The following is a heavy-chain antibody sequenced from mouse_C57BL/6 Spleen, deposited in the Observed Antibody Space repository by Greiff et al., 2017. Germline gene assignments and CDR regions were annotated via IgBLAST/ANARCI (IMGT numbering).Heavy chain of an antibody. D-gene: IGHD1-1*01. CDR1: GYTFTSYW. Sequence: QVQLQQPGAELVKPGASVKLSCKASGYTFTSYWMQWVKQRPGQGLEWIGEIDPSDSYTNYNQKFKGKATLTVDTSSSTAYMQLSSLTSEDSAFYYCARSGYYYGSNNYYAMDYWGQGTSVTVSS. J-gene: IGHJ4*01. CDR2: IDPSDSYT. CDR3: ARSGYYYGSNNYYAMDY. V-gene: IGHV1-50*01.